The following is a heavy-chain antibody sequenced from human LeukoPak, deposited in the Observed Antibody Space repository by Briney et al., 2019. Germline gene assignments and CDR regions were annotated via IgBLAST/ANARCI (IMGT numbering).Heavy chain of an antibody. Sequence: TSETLSLTCTVSGGSISTYYWSWIRQPPGKGLEWIGYIYYSGSTNYNPSLKSRVTISVDTSKNQFSLKLSSVTAADTAVYYCARADYYGSGSYYNWFDPWGQGTLVTVSS. D-gene: IGHD3-10*01. CDR2: IYYSGST. J-gene: IGHJ5*02. V-gene: IGHV4-59*01. CDR3: ARADYYGSGSYYNWFDP. CDR1: GGSISTYY.